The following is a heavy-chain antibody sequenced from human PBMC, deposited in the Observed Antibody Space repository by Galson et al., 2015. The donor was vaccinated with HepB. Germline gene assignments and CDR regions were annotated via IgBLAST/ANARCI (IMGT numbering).Heavy chain of an antibody. CDR3: SRMNIIASSYYAMDV. CDR2: IDWDGDK. Sequence: PALVKPTQTLTLTCTLSGFSLSTSGMSVSWIRQPPGKALEWLARIDWDGDKYYSTPLRTRLTISKGTSNNQVGLLMTNMDSVDTATYCCSRMNIIASSYYAMDVWRQGTTGTASS. V-gene: IGHV2-70*11. CDR1: GFSLSTSGMS. J-gene: IGHJ6*02. D-gene: IGHD3-16*02.